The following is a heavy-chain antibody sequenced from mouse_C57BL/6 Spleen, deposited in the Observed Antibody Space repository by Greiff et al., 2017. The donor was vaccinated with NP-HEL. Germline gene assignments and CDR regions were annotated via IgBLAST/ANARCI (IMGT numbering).Heavy chain of an antibody. CDR2: IDPSDSYT. CDR3: ARSYDYLYYAMDY. D-gene: IGHD2-4*01. J-gene: IGHJ4*01. V-gene: IGHV1-59*01. Sequence: QVQLQQPGAELVRPGTSVKLSCKASGYTFTSYWMHWVKQRPGQGLEWIGVIDPSDSYTTYNQKFKGKATLTVDTSSSTAYMQLSSLTSEDSAVYYCARSYDYLYYAMDYWGQGTSVTVSS. CDR1: GYTFTSYW.